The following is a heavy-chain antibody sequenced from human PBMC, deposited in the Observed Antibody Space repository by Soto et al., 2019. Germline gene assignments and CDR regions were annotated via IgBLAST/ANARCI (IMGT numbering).Heavy chain of an antibody. Sequence: GGSLRLSCAASGFTFSDYYMSWIRQAPGKGLEWVSYINSSSSYTNYADSVKGRFTISRDNAKNSLYLQMNSLRAEDTAVYYCARDSSSSGLDYWGQGTLVTVSS. D-gene: IGHD6-6*01. J-gene: IGHJ4*02. V-gene: IGHV3-11*06. CDR3: ARDSSSSGLDY. CDR2: INSSSSYT. CDR1: GFTFSDYY.